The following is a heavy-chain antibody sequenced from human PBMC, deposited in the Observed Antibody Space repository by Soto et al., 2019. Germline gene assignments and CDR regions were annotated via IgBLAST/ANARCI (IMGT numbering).Heavy chain of an antibody. V-gene: IGHV3-15*01. J-gene: IGHJ1*01. CDR1: GFTFSNAW. CDR2: IKSKTDGGTT. D-gene: IGHD4-17*01. Sequence: EVQLVESGGGLVKPGGSLRLSCAASGFTFSNAWMSWVRQAPGKGLEWVGRIKSKTDGGTTDYAAPVKGRFTISRDDSKNTLYLQMNSLKTEDTAVYYCTTKLRWERERGKHEYFQHWGQGTLVTVSS. CDR3: TTKLRWERERGKHEYFQH.